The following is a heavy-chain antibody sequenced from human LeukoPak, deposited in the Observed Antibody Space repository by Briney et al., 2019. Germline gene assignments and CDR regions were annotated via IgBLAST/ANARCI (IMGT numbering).Heavy chain of an antibody. V-gene: IGHV1-18*01. J-gene: IGHJ4*02. CDR3: ARPRGFYYYGSGSYYTYFDY. CDR2: ISAYNGNT. Sequence: ASVKVSCKASGYTFTSYGISWVRQAPGQGLEWMGWISAYNGNTNYAQKLQGRVTMTTDTSTSTVYMELRSLRSDDTAVYYCARPRGFYYYGSGSYYTYFDYWGQGTLVTVSS. D-gene: IGHD3-10*01. CDR1: GYTFTSYG.